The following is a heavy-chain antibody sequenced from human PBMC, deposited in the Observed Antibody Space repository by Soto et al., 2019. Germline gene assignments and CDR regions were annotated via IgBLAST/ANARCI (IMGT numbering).Heavy chain of an antibody. V-gene: IGHV1-2*02. CDR3: ARVTLKAGNWFDP. CDR2: INPKSRGT. Sequence: QVQLVQSGAEVKKPGASVKVSCKASGYTFTDYFIHWVRQAPGQGFEWMGWINPKSRGTNYAQKFQGRVTMTRDTSNSTAYMELRGLRSDDTAVYYCARVTLKAGNWFDPWGQGTLFTVSS. CDR1: GYTFTDYF. J-gene: IGHJ5*02.